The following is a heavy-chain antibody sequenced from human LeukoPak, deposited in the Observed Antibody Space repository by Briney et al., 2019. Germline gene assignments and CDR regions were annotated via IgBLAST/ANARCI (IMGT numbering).Heavy chain of an antibody. CDR2: ISWDGGST. J-gene: IGHJ4*02. CDR3: AKAQYGSGSYLSYYFDY. V-gene: IGHV3-43D*03. Sequence: PGGSLRLSCAASGFTFDDYAMHWVRQAPGKGLEWVSLISWDGGSTYYADSVEGRFTISRDNSKNSLYLQMNSLRAEDTALYYCAKAQYGSGSYLSYYFDYWGQGTLVTVSS. CDR1: GFTFDDYA. D-gene: IGHD3-10*01.